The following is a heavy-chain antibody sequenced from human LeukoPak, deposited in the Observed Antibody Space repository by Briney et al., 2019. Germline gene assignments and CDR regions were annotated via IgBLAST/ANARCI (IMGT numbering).Heavy chain of an antibody. V-gene: IGHV3-30*18. Sequence: PGGSLRLSCAASAFTFNTYWMHWVRQAPGKGLEWVAVISYDGSNKYYADSVKGRFTISRDNSKNTLYLQMNSLRAEDTAVYYCAKDLQHRKYYDFWSGYYADAFDIWGQGTMVTVSS. J-gene: IGHJ3*02. CDR2: ISYDGSNK. CDR3: AKDLQHRKYYDFWSGYYADAFDI. CDR1: AFTFNTYW. D-gene: IGHD3-3*01.